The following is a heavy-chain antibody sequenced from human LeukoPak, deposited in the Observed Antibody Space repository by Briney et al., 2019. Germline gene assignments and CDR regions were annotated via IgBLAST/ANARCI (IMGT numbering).Heavy chain of an antibody. CDR1: GGSISSYH. Sequence: PSETLSLTCTVSGGSISSYHWSWIRQPAGKGLEWIRRMQTSGRIDYNLSLKSRLTMSVDRSKNQLSLKLSSVIAADTAVYYCARGHSDSWSVFAYWGHGTLVTISS. D-gene: IGHD6-13*01. CDR2: MQTSGRI. J-gene: IGHJ4*01. V-gene: IGHV4-4*07. CDR3: ARGHSDSWSVFAY.